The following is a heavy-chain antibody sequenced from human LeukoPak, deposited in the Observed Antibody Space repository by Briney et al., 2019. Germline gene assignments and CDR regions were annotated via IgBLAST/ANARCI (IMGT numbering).Heavy chain of an antibody. CDR1: GLTLSNYG. Sequence: PGPSLRLSCAASGLTLSNYGVHWVRQAPGKGLEWVAVISYDGSNKYYADSVKGRFTISRDNSKNTLYLQMNSLRAEDTAVYYCARVPYYDSSGYPFDYWGQGTLVTVSS. CDR2: ISYDGSNK. D-gene: IGHD3-22*01. J-gene: IGHJ4*02. V-gene: IGHV3-30*03. CDR3: ARVPYYDSSGYPFDY.